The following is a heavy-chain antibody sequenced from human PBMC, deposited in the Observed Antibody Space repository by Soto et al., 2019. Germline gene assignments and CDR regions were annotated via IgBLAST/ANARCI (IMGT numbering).Heavy chain of an antibody. J-gene: IGHJ5*02. V-gene: IGHV1-69*06. CDR1: GGTFSSYA. Sequence: QVQLVQSGAEVKKPGSSVKVSCKASGGTFSSYAISWVRQAPGQGLEWMGGIIPIFGTANYAQKFQGRVTITADKSTRTDYMGMGSMRSENTAVYYCARGSPFITGAGVGFYRWGHGTLGNVSS. D-gene: IGHD1-20*01. CDR2: IIPIFGTA. CDR3: ARGSPFITGAGVGFYR.